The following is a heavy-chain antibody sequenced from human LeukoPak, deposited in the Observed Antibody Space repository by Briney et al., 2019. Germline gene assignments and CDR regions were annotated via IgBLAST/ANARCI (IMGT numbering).Heavy chain of an antibody. CDR3: ASNPPSGDDSDYFYAMYV. V-gene: IGHV1-69*13. CDR2: IIPIFGTA. J-gene: IGHJ6*04. Sequence: ASVKVSCKASGGTFSSYAISWVRQASGQGLEWMGGIIPIFGTANYAQKFQGRVTITADESTSTAYMELSSLRSDGTAVYYCASNPPSGDDSDYFYAMYVSGKGATFTVSS. CDR1: GGTFSSYA. D-gene: IGHD4-17*01.